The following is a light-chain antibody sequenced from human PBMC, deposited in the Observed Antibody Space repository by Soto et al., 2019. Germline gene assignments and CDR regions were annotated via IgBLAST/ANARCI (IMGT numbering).Light chain of an antibody. V-gene: IGKV3-11*01. Sequence: ELVLTQSPGTLSLSPGDSAALSCKASQIGSGNYLSWFQQKPGQAPRLLIYDTSNRATGIPARFSGSGSGTDFTLTISSLEPEDFAVYYCHQYNNWPPWTFGQGTKVDIK. J-gene: IGKJ1*01. CDR1: QIGSGNY. CDR3: HQYNNWPPWT. CDR2: DTS.